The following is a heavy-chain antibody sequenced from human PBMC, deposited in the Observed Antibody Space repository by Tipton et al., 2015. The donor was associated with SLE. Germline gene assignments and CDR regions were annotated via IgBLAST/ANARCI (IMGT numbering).Heavy chain of an antibody. D-gene: IGHD6-19*01. J-gene: IGHJ6*01. CDR2: INHGGST. CDR1: GGSFSGYS. Sequence: GLVKPSETLSLTCAVYGGSFSGYSWSWIRQTPGKGLEWIGEINHGGSTNYNPSLKTRVTMSVDTSKKQFSLKLGSVTAADTAVYYCARGKGNSSGWGHCYCYSFDVWRRGTTVTV. V-gene: IGHV4-34*01. CDR3: ARGKGNSSGWGHCYCYSFDV.